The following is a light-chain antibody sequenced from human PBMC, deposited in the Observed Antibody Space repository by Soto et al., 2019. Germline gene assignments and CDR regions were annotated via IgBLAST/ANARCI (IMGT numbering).Light chain of an antibody. CDR1: QSVGSY. J-gene: IGKJ3*01. CDR3: QQRSNWLFT. V-gene: IGKV3-11*01. CDR2: DAF. Sequence: EIVLTQSPATLSLSPGERATLSCRASQSVGSYLAWYQHQPGQAPRLLIYDAFNRASGIPARFSGSGFGTDFTLTISSLEPEDFAVYYCQQRSNWLFTFGPGTRVDIK.